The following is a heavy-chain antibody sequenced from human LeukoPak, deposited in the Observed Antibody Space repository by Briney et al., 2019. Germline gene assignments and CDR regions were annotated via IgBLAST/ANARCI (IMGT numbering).Heavy chain of an antibody. J-gene: IGHJ4*02. CDR1: GGTFSSYA. D-gene: IGHD5-12*01. CDR3: ARRFGSYSNGFDY. Sequence: ASVTVSCKASGGTFSSYAISWVRQAPGQGLEWMGGIIPIFGTANYAQKFQGRVTITADKSTSTAYMELSSLRSEDTAVYYCARRFGSYSNGFDYWGQGTLVAVSS. V-gene: IGHV1-69*06. CDR2: IIPIFGTA.